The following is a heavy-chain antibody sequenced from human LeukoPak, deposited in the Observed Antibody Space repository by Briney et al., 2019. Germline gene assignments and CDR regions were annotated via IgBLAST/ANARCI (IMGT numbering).Heavy chain of an antibody. CDR3: ARDRSSVYMDV. CDR1: GFTFSSYG. CDR2: IWYDGRNT. J-gene: IGHJ6*02. D-gene: IGHD3-16*02. Sequence: GGSLRLSCAASGFTFSSYGMHWVRQAPGKGLEWVAVIWYDGRNTYYADSVKGRFTISRDNSKNTLYLQMNSLRVEDTAVYYCARDRSSVYMDVWGQGTTVTVS. V-gene: IGHV3-33*08.